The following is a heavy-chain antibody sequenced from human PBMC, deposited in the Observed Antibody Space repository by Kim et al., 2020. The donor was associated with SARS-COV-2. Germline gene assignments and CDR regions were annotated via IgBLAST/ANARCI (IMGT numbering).Heavy chain of an antibody. V-gene: IGHV7-4-1*02. CDR1: GYTFTSYA. J-gene: IGHJ4*02. D-gene: IGHD2-15*01. CDR2: INTNTGNP. Sequence: ASVKVSCKASGYTFTSYAMNWVRQAPGQGFEWMGWINTNTGNPTYAQGFTGRFVFSLDTSVSTAYLQISSLKAEDTAVYYCARGYCSGGSCYQFYFDYWGQGTLVTVSS. CDR3: ARGYCSGGSCYQFYFDY.